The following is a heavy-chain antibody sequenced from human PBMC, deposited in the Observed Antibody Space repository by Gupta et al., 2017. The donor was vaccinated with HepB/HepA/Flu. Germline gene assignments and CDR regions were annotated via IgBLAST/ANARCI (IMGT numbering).Heavy chain of an antibody. CDR1: RFTFSSYS. CDR2: ISSSSSYI. V-gene: IGHV3-21*01. D-gene: IGHD3-10*01. J-gene: IGHJ4*02. CDR3: ARDLISSYYGSGSFDY. Sequence: EVQLVESGGGLVKPGGSLRLSCAASRFTFSSYSMNWVRQAPGKGLEGVASISSSSSYIYYADSGKGRLTISRDNDKNSRDLQMNSMRAEETAVYYCARDLISSYYGSGSFDYGGQGTLVTVSS.